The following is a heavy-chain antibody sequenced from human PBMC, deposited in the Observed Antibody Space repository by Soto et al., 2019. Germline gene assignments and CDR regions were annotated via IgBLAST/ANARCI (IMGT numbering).Heavy chain of an antibody. J-gene: IGHJ6*02. CDR1: GCSVSSGSYY. CDR3: ARANAYCSGVCCYLVRQYYYVMDV. D-gene: IGHD2-15*01. Sequence: SETLSLTCTVSGCSVSSGSYYWSWLRQPPGKGLEGIRNIYDSGSTNYNPSLNRRVTISVDTSKNRFSLKLSYVTDAVTVVYYCARANAYCSGVCCYLVRQYYYVMDVWGQGTLVTVSS. CDR2: IYDSGST. V-gene: IGHV4-61*01.